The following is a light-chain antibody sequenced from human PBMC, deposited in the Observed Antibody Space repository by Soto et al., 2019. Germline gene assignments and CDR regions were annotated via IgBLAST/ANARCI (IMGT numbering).Light chain of an antibody. V-gene: IGLV2-14*01. CDR1: SSDVGAYNS. Sequence: QSALTQPASVSGSPGQSITISCTGTSSDVGAYNSVSWYQHHPGKAPKLIIYEVSNRPSGLSNRFSGSKSGNTASLTISGLQTEDEADYYCSSFTSSITYDFGTGTKLTVL. CDR3: SSFTSSITYD. J-gene: IGLJ1*01. CDR2: EVS.